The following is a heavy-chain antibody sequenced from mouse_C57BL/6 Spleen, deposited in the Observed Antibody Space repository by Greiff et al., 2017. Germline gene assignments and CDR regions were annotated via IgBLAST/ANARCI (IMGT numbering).Heavy chain of an antibody. D-gene: IGHD1-1*01. CDR2: ISSGSSTI. CDR1: GFTFSDYG. J-gene: IGHJ1*03. V-gene: IGHV5-17*01. Sequence: DVKLVESGGGLVKPGGSLKLSCAASGFTFSDYGMHWVRQAPEKGLEWVAYISSGSSTIYYADTVKGRFTISRDNAKNTLFLQMTSLRSEDTAMYYCARPYYYGSSPHWYFDVWGTGTTVTVSS. CDR3: ARPYYYGSSPHWYFDV.